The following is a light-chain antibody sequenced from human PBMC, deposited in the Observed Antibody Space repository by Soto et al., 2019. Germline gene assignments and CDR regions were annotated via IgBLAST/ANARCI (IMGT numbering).Light chain of an antibody. CDR1: QSIMRF. V-gene: IGKV1-27*01. CDR3: QKYSSVPV. CDR2: AAS. Sequence: DIQMTQSPSSLSAAVGDRVTITCRASQSIMRFLNWYQQKPGKAPKLLIYAASTLQSGVPSRFSGSGSGTDFTLTINSLQPEDVATYSCQKYSSVPVFGPGTKVEIK. J-gene: IGKJ3*01.